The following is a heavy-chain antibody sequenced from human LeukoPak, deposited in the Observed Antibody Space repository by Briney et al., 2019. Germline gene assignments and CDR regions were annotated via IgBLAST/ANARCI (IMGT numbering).Heavy chain of an antibody. V-gene: IGHV3-7*01. Sequence: GGSLTLSCAASGFPFSSYWMTWVRQTQGKGLERVANIKHDGSDAYYADSVSGRLTVSRDNAKNSLYRQMNSLRAEDAAVYYCVKGGWIHILDWGARGTLVSVS. CDR1: GFPFSSYW. D-gene: IGHD5-18*01. J-gene: IGHJ4*02. CDR3: VKGGWIHILDW. CDR2: IKHDGSDA.